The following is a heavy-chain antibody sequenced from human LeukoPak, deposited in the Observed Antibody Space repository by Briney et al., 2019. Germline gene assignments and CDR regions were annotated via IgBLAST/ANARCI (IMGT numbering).Heavy chain of an antibody. D-gene: IGHD3-22*01. V-gene: IGHV1-8*01. CDR1: GYTVTSYD. Sequence: SSVKVSCKASGYTVTSYDINWVRQATGQGLEWMGWMNPNSGNTGYAQKFQGRVTMTRNTSISTAYMELSSLRSEDTAVYYCAFCYYYDSSGYYEVGFDPWGQGTLVTVSS. CDR2: MNPNSGNT. CDR3: AFCYYYDSSGYYEVGFDP. J-gene: IGHJ5*02.